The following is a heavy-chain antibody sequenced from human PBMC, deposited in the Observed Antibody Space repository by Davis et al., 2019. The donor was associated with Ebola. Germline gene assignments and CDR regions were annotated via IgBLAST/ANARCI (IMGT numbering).Heavy chain of an antibody. CDR2: IDHRGST. J-gene: IGHJ4*02. D-gene: IGHD2-21*02. CDR1: GGTFSCYY. V-gene: IGHV4-34*01. Sequence: MPSETLSLTCAVSGGTFSCYYWTWIRQSPGQGLEWIGEIDHRGSTNYSPSLRGRVTISLDRSAKHFSLKLNSVTAADTAVYYCASCYDTSDFSDYWGRGTQVTVSS. CDR3: ASCYDTSDFSDY.